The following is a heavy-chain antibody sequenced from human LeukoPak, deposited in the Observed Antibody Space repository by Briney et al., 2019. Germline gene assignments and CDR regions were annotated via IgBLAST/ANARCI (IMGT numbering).Heavy chain of an antibody. Sequence: ASVKVSCKTSGYTFTTYSIHWVRQAPGQGLEWMAWINVGNGNTKYSQNLQGRLTITTDTSASTAYMELSSLRSEDTAVYYCARANTAPDYYYYYGMDVWGQGTTVTVSS. CDR1: GYTFTTYS. CDR3: ARANTAPDYYYYYGMDV. J-gene: IGHJ6*02. D-gene: IGHD5-18*01. CDR2: INVGNGNT. V-gene: IGHV1-3*01.